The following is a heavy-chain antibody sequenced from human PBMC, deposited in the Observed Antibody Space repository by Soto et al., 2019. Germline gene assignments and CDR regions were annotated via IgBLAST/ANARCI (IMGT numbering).Heavy chain of an antibody. D-gene: IGHD6-13*01. J-gene: IGHJ4*02. Sequence: QVQLVQSGAEVKKPGASVKVFCKASGYTFTSYYMHWVRQAPGQGLEWMGIINPSGGSTSYAQKFQGRVTMTRDTSTSTVYMELSSLRSEDTAVYYCASAYSSSAYIDYWGQGTLVTVSS. CDR2: INPSGGST. CDR3: ASAYSSSAYIDY. CDR1: GYTFTSYY. V-gene: IGHV1-46*01.